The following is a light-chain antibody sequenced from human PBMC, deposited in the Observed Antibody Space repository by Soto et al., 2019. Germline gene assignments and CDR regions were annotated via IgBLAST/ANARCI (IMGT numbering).Light chain of an antibody. V-gene: IGLV2-8*01. CDR2: EVS. CDR1: SSDVGGYNY. J-gene: IGLJ1*01. Sequence: LTQPPSASGSPGQSVTISCTGTSSDVGGYNYVSWYQQHPGKAPKLMIYEVSKRPSGVPDRFSGSKSGNTASLTVSGLQAEDEADYYCSSYAGSNNWNFGTGTKLTVL. CDR3: SSYAGSNNWN.